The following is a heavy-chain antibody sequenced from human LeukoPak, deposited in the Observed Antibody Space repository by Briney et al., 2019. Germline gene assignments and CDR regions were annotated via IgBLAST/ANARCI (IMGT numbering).Heavy chain of an antibody. CDR3: ARDHYGDYAKDY. CDR2: ISSSSSYI. J-gene: IGHJ4*02. Sequence: GGSLRLSCAASGFTFSAYSMNWVRQAPGKGLEWVSTISSSSSYIYYADSVKGRFTISRDNAKNSLYLQMNSLRAEDTAVYYCARDHYGDYAKDYWGQGTLVTVSS. D-gene: IGHD4-17*01. CDR1: GFTFSAYS. V-gene: IGHV3-21*01.